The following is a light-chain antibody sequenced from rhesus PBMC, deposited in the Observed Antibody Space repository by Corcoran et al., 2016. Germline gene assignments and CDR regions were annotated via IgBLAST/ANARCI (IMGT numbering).Light chain of an antibody. CDR1: QGISTY. CDR2: YAV. CDR3: QQYNSDPLT. V-gene: IGKV1-37*01. J-gene: IGKJ4*01. Sequence: DIQMTQSPSFLSASVGDRVTITCRASQGISTYLAWYQQKPGKAPKPLIYYAVNLESGVPSRFSGNGSGTEFTLTISSLQPEDFAVYYCQQYNSDPLTFGGGTKVEIK.